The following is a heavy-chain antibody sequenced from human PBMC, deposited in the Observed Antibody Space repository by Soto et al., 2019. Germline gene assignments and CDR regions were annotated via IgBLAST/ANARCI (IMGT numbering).Heavy chain of an antibody. J-gene: IGHJ5*02. Sequence: QLQLQESGPGLVKPSETLSLTCTVSGGSISSSSYYWGWIRQPPGKGLEWIGSIYYSGSTYYNPSLKSRVTISVDTSKNQFSLKLSSVTAADTAVYYCASHPREGSGRNWFDPWGQGTLVTVSS. CDR1: GGSISSSSYY. V-gene: IGHV4-39*01. D-gene: IGHD3-10*01. CDR2: IYYSGST. CDR3: ASHPREGSGRNWFDP.